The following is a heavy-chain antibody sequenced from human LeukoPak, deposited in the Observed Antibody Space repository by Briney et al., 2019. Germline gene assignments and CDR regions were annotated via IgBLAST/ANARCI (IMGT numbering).Heavy chain of an antibody. Sequence: PSETLSLTSAVSGYSINSGYYWGWIRQPPGKGLEWIGSIYHSVSTYYNPSLKSRVTISVDTAKNQFSLKLSSVTAADTAVYYCARGPYYDFWSGMDAFDIWGQGTMVTVSS. CDR1: GYSINSGYY. CDR3: ARGPYYDFWSGMDAFDI. J-gene: IGHJ3*02. D-gene: IGHD3-3*01. CDR2: IYHSVST. V-gene: IGHV4-38-2*01.